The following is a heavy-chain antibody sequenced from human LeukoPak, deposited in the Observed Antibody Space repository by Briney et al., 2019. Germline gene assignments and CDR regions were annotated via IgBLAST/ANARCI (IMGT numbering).Heavy chain of an antibody. J-gene: IGHJ4*02. V-gene: IGHV3-21*01. D-gene: IGHD3-22*01. CDR3: AREVSEGFDF. CDR2: FGTRSTSI. CDR1: GFTFSSYA. Sequence: GGSLRLSCAASGFTFSSYAMSWVRQAPGKGLEWVSSFGTRSTSIYHAGSVKGRFAISRDNAKNSLYLQMNSLRAEDTAVYYCAREVSEGFDFWGQGTLVTVSS.